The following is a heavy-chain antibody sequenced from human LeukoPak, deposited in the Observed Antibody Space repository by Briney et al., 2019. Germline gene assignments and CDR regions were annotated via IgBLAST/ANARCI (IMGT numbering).Heavy chain of an antibody. CDR1: GLTFGRHG. Sequence: PGGSLRLSCAASGLTFGRHGMHWVRQAPGKGPEWVALISYDGGNKNYEDSVKGRFTISRDNSRNTLYLQMHSLRSEDTAIYYCETTSGYYESDATTDYWGQGTLVTVSS. V-gene: IGHV3-30*03. D-gene: IGHD3-22*01. CDR2: ISYDGGNK. CDR3: ETTSGYYESDATTDY. J-gene: IGHJ4*02.